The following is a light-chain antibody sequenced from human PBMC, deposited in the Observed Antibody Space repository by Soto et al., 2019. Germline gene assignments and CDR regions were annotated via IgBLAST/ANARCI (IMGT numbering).Light chain of an antibody. CDR2: GAS. CDR3: QQYNDWPRT. Sequence: EIVMTQSPATLSVSPGERATLSCRASQSVSSYLAWYQQKPGQAPRLLIYGASTRATGIPARFSGSGSGTEFTLTISSLQSEDFAVYYCQQYNDWPRTFGQGPSWRSN. CDR1: QSVSSY. V-gene: IGKV3-15*01. J-gene: IGKJ2*01.